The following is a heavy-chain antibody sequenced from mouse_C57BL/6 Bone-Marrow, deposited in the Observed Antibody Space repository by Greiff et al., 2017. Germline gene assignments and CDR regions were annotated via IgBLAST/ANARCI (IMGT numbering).Heavy chain of an antibody. CDR1: GFTFRDYG. D-gene: IGHD6-1*01. CDR2: ISSGSSTI. Sequence: EVKLMESGGGLVKPGGSLKLSCAASGFTFRDYGMHWVRQAPEKGLEWVAYISSGSSTIYYADTVKGRFTISRDNAKNTLFLQMTSLRSEDTAMYYCARQQLEYAMDYWGQGTSVTVSS. V-gene: IGHV5-17*01. CDR3: ARQQLEYAMDY. J-gene: IGHJ4*01.